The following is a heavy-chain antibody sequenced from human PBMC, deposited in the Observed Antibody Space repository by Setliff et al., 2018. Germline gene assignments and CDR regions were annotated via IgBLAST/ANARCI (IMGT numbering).Heavy chain of an antibody. CDR1: GLRFSDAW. J-gene: IGHJ3*01. V-gene: IGHV3-15*01. D-gene: IGHD2-8*01. CDR2: IKSYGSGGTI. CDR3: VHNADFIGTFNT. Sequence: GSLRLSCAVSGLRFSDAWMTWVRQAPGKGLEWAGRIKSYGSGGTIDYAAPVEGRFTISRDDSKNTVYLQMSSLKIEDTAVYYCVHNADFIGTFNTWGQGTMVTVSS.